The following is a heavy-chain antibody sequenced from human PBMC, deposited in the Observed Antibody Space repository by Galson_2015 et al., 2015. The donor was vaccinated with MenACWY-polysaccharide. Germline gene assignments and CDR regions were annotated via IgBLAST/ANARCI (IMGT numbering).Heavy chain of an antibody. V-gene: IGHV4-4*07. CDR1: GGSISGYY. CDR2: VYAGVST. J-gene: IGHJ4*02. Sequence: ETLSLTCSISGGSISGYYWSWIRQPAGKGLEWIGRVYAGVSTTYNPSLKSRVTISIDTSKNQFSLKLTSVTAADTAVYFCARDATGIAASAVYWGQGTLVTVSS. CDR3: ARDATGIAASAVY. D-gene: IGHD6-13*01.